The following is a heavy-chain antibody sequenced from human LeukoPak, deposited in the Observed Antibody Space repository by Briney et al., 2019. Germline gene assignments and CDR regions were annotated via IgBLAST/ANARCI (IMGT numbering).Heavy chain of an antibody. CDR2: IYYSGST. V-gene: IGHV4-59*01. J-gene: IGHJ4*02. CDR1: GGSISSYY. Sequence: SETLSLTCTVSGGSISSYYWSWIRQPPGKGLEWIGYIYYSGSTNYNPSLKSRVTISVDTSKNQFSLKLSSVTAADTAVYYCARAGRDGYQLDHWGQGTLVTVSS. CDR3: ARAGRDGYQLDH. D-gene: IGHD5-24*01.